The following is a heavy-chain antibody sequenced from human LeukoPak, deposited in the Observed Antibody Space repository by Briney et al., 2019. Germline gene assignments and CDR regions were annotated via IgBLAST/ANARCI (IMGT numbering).Heavy chain of an antibody. CDR1: GGSVSLYY. Sequence: PSETLSLTCTVSGGSVSLYYWSWIRQPPGKGLEWIGYLYYSGSTNYNPSLKSRVTISVDTSKNQVSLKLTSVTAADTAVYYCAKGAGGTLLDSGGQGTLVTVPS. CDR3: AKGAGGTLLDS. CDR2: LYYSGST. D-gene: IGHD2-8*02. J-gene: IGHJ5*01. V-gene: IGHV4-59*02.